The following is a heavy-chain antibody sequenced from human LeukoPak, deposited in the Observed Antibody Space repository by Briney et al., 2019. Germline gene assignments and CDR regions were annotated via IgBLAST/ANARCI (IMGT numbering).Heavy chain of an antibody. J-gene: IGHJ3*02. CDR2: IITAGDT. CDR3: ARGGYDSGSFDI. CDR1: GFTFSSYD. D-gene: IGHD5-12*01. V-gene: IGHV3-13*01. Sequence: RPGGSLRLSCAASGFTFSSYDMHWVRQATGKGLEWVSTIITAGDTYYPGSVKGRFTISRENAKNFLYLQMNSLRAGDTAVYYCARGGYDSGSFDIWGQGTVVTVSS.